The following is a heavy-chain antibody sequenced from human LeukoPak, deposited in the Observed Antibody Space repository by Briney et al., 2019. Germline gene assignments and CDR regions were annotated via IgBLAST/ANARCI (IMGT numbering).Heavy chain of an antibody. J-gene: IGHJ6*03. Sequence: GGSLRLSCAASGFTFSSYGMHWVRQAPGKGLEWVAVISYDGSNKYYADSVKGRFTISRDNSKNTLYLQMNSLRAEDTAVYYCAKVGRQWNYYYYYYMDVWGKGTTVTVSS. D-gene: IGHD6-19*01. V-gene: IGHV3-30*18. CDR1: GFTFSSYG. CDR3: AKVGRQWNYYYYYYMDV. CDR2: ISYDGSNK.